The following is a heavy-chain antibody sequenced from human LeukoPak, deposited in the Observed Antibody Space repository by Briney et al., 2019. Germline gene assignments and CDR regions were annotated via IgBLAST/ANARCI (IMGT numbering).Heavy chain of an antibody. Sequence: PGRSLRLSCVASGFTFSDYAMHWVRQAPGEGLEWVSVMSKDGSKIYYADSVKGRFTISRDNSKNRLYLQMNSLKPEDTSGYFCARESYGEHFFDFWGQGTLVTVSS. V-gene: IGHV3-30*04. CDR3: ARESYGEHFFDF. J-gene: IGHJ4*02. CDR2: MSKDGSKI. D-gene: IGHD4-17*01. CDR1: GFTFSDYA.